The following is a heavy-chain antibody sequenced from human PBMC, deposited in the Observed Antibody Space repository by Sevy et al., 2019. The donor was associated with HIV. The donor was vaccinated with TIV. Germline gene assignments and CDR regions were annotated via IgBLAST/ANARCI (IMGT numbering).Heavy chain of an antibody. D-gene: IGHD2-21*01. CDR2: IHHTGKT. CDR1: GGSIISSTYY. CDR3: ARHNANSNEFEY. J-gene: IGHJ4*02. Sequence: SETLSLTCTVSGGSIISSTYYWDWIRQPPGKGLEWIGNIHHTGKTYYIPSLRSRVTMSEDTSKNQFSLNLNYVTAADTAVYYCARHNANSNEFEYWGRGTLVTVSS. V-gene: IGHV4-39*01.